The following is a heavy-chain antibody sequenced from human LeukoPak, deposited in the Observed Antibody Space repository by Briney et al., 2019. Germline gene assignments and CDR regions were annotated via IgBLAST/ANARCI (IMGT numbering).Heavy chain of an antibody. D-gene: IGHD1-7*01. CDR3: ARDSRITGTFLFDY. V-gene: IGHV1-69*13. J-gene: IGHJ4*02. CDR2: IIPILRSA. CDR1: GVTFSNNS. Sequence: SVKVSCKTSGVTFSNNSITWVRQAPGQGLEWLGGIIPILRSASYAQKFRGRLRMTSDESTTTAYMELSSLSSDDTAMYYCARDSRITGTFLFDYWGQGTLVTVSS.